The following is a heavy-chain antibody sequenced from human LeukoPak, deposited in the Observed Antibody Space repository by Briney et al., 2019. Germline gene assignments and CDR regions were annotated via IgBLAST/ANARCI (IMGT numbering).Heavy chain of an antibody. V-gene: IGHV4-59*08. J-gene: IGHJ3*02. CDR3: ARRSGMTTVTTWAFDI. CDR2: IYYSGST. CDR1: GGSISSYY. Sequence: PSETLSLTCTVSGGSISSYYWSWIRQPPGKGLEWIGYIYYSGSTNYNPSLKSRVTISVDTSKNQFSLKLSSVTAADTAVYYCARRSGMTTVTTWAFDIWGQGIMVTVSS. D-gene: IGHD4-17*01.